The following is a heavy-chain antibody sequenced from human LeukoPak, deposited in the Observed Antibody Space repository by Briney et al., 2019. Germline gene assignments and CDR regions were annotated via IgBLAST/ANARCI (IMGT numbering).Heavy chain of an antibody. CDR1: GGSISSYY. V-gene: IGHV4-59*08. CDR2: IYYSGST. D-gene: IGHD3-10*01. CDR3: ARGGLWFGELFHY. Sequence: SETLSLTRTVSGGSISSYYWSWIRQPPGKGLEWIGYIYYSGSTNYNPSLKSRVTISVDTSKNQFSLKLSSVTAADTAVYYCARGGLWFGELFHYWGQGTLVTVSS. J-gene: IGHJ4*02.